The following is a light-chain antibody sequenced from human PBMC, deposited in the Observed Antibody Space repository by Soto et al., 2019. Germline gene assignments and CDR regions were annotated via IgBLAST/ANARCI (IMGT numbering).Light chain of an antibody. V-gene: IGLV2-8*01. CDR2: EVF. J-gene: IGLJ1*01. CDR1: SSDVGGYNY. CDR3: SSSVGSNNV. Sequence: QSVLTQPPSASGSPGQSVTISCTGTSSDVGGYNYVSWYQQHPGKAPKLMIYEVFKRPSGVPDRFSGSKSGNTASLTVSGLHAEDEADYYCSSSVGSNNVFGTGTKLTVL.